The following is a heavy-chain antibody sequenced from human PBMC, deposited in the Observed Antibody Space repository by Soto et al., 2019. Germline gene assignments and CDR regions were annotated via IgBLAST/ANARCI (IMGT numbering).Heavy chain of an antibody. CDR1: GFTFTHFY. CDR3: AGRGGHDYNY. CDR2: IRPDGSET. D-gene: IGHD4-4*01. Sequence: EVQLVQSGGGLVQPGGSLRLSCVGSGFTFTHFYMNWVRQAPGKGLEWVANIRPDGSETNYVESGKGRFTTSRDNAKNSLFLQMNILRADDTAVYYCAGRGGHDYNYWGQGILVTVSS. J-gene: IGHJ4*02. V-gene: IGHV3-7*03.